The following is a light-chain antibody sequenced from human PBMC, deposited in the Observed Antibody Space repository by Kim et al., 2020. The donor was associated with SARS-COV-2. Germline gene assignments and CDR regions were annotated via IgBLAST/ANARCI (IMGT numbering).Light chain of an antibody. CDR3: CSYAGSPPYV. Sequence: QSALTQPRSVSGSPGQSVTISCIGSSRDVGGYHYVSWYQQYPGKAPKLMIFDVTKRPSGVPDRFSGSKSDNTASLTISGLQAEDEADYYCCSYAGSPPYVFGTGTKVT. CDR2: DVT. V-gene: IGLV2-11*01. CDR1: SRDVGGYHY. J-gene: IGLJ1*01.